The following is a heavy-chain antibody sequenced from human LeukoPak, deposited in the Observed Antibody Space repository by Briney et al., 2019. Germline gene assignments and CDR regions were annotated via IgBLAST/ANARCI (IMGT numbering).Heavy chain of an antibody. V-gene: IGHV1-2*02. Sequence: ASVKVSCKPSVYTFTGYYLHWVQQAPGQGLEWMGWINPNTGATIYAEKFQGRVTMTRDKSIDTAYMEMRSLRSDDTAVYYCARDRVGSGWPRPWYFEFWGQGTLITVSS. J-gene: IGHJ4*02. CDR3: ARDRVGSGWPRPWYFEF. D-gene: IGHD6-19*01. CDR1: VYTFTGYY. CDR2: INPNTGAT.